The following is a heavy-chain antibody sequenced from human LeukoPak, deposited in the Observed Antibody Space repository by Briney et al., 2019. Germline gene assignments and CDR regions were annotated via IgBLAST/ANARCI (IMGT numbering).Heavy chain of an antibody. CDR1: GGSFSGYY. CDR3: ARGAPLIDY. J-gene: IGHJ4*02. Sequence: SETLSLTCAVYGGSFSGYYWSWIRQPPGKGLEWIGEINHSGSTNYNPSLKSRVTISADTSKNQFSLKLSSVIAADTTVYYCARGAPLIDYWGQGTLVTVSS. CDR2: INHSGST. V-gene: IGHV4-34*01.